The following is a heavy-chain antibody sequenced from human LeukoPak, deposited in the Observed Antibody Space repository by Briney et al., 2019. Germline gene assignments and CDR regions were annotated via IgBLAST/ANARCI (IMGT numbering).Heavy chain of an antibody. CDR3: ASRDCTNGVCYPNAFDI. V-gene: IGHV4-38-2*02. J-gene: IGHJ3*02. CDR2: IYHSGST. CDR1: GYSISSGYY. Sequence: SETLSLTCTVSGYSISSGYYWGWIRQPPGKGLEWIGSIYHSGSTYYNPSLKSRVTISVDTSKNQFSLKLSSVTAADTAVYYCASRDCTNGVCYPNAFDIWGQGTMVTVSS. D-gene: IGHD2-8*01.